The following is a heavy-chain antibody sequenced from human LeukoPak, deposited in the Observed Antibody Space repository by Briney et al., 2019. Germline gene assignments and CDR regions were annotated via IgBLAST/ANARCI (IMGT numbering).Heavy chain of an antibody. D-gene: IGHD1-20*01. Sequence: GGSLRLSCAASGFTFSSYWMSWVRQAPGKGLEWVANIKQDGSEKYYVDSVKGRFTISRDNAKNSLYLQTNSLRAEDTAVYYCATLAAYNWNDADYWGQGTLVTVSS. J-gene: IGHJ4*02. CDR2: IKQDGSEK. CDR1: GFTFSSYW. V-gene: IGHV3-7*01. CDR3: ATLAAYNWNDADY.